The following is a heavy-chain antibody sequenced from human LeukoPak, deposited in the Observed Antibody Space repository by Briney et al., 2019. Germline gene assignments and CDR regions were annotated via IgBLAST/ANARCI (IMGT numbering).Heavy chain of an antibody. CDR1: RGSFSSYY. J-gene: IGHJ4*02. CDR3: ARVAGYTYSYYYFDY. D-gene: IGHD5-18*01. V-gene: IGHV4-59*01. CDR2: IYHTGST. Sequence: SETLSLTCTVSRGSFSSYYWTWIRQPPGKGLEWIGYIYHTGSTNYNPSLKSRVTISVDTSKNQFSLKLTSVTAADTAVYFCARVAGYTYSYYYFDYWGQGTLVTVSS.